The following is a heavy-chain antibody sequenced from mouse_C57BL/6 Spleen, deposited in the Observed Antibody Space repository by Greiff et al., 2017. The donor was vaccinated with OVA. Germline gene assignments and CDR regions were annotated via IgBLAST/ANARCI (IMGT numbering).Heavy chain of an antibody. CDR2: IDPSDSYT. V-gene: IGHV1-50*01. CDR1: GYTFTSYW. J-gene: IGHJ2*01. CDR3: ARGEDYGNYFDY. Sequence: VQLQQPGAELVKPGASVKLSCKASGYTFTSYWMQWVKQRPGQGLEWIGEIDPSDSYTNYNQKFKGKATLTVDTSSSTAYMQLSSLTSEDSAVYYCARGEDYGNYFDYWGQGTTLTLSS. D-gene: IGHD2-1*01.